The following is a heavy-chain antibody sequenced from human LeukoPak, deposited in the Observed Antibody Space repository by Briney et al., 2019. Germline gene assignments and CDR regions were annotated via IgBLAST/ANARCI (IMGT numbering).Heavy chain of an antibody. D-gene: IGHD4-17*01. CDR3: ARQTTYGDYGH. V-gene: IGHV3-48*03. Sequence: GGSLRLSCAASGFTFSSYEMNWVRQAPGKGLEWVSYISSSGSTIYYADSVKGRFTISRDNAKNSLYLQMNSLRAEDTAVYYCARQTTYGDYGHWGQGTLVTVSS. J-gene: IGHJ4*02. CDR2: ISSSGSTI. CDR1: GFTFSSYE.